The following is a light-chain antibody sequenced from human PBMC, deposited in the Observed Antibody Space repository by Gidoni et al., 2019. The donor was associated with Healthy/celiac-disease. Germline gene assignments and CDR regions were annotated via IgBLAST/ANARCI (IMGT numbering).Light chain of an antibody. J-gene: IGLJ1*01. CDR2: GGS. V-gene: IGLV2-23*01. CDR3: CSYAGSSTYV. CDR1: SSCVWSYNL. Sequence: QSALTQPASVYGSPGQSIPISCTGTSSCVWSYNLVAWYQQYPGKAPKLMIYGGSKRPSGVSNRFSGSKSGNTASLTISGLQAEDEADYYCCSYAGSSTYVFGTGTKVTVL.